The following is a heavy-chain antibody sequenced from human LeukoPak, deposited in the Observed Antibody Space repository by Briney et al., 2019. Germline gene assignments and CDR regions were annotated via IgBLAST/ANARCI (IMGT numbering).Heavy chain of an antibody. J-gene: IGHJ3*02. CDR2: IYPGDSDT. D-gene: IGHD3-22*01. CDR1: GYSFTSYW. Sequence: GESLKISCKGSGYSFTSYWIGWVRQMPGKGLEWMGIIYPGDSDTRYSPSFQGQVPISADKSISTAYLQWSSLKASDTAMYYCASASYYDSSGPGFRAFDIWGQGTMVTVSS. CDR3: ASASYYDSSGPGFRAFDI. V-gene: IGHV5-51*01.